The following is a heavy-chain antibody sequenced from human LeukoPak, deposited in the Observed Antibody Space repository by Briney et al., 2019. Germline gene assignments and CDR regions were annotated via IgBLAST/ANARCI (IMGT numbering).Heavy chain of an antibody. J-gene: IGHJ4*02. CDR2: ISGRGDST. Sequence: GGSLRLSCAASGFTFSTYAMSWVRQAPGKGLEWVSAISGRGDSTYYADSVKGRFTISRDNSKNTLYLQMNSLRAEDTAVYYCARVEGSSAAAIDYWGQGTLVTVSS. V-gene: IGHV3-23*01. D-gene: IGHD6-6*01. CDR3: ARVEGSSAAAIDY. CDR1: GFTFSTYA.